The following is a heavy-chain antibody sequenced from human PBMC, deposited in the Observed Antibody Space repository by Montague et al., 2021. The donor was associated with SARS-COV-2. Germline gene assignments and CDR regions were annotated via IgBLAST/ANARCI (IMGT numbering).Heavy chain of an antibody. CDR1: AGSINNYY. Sequence: SETLSLTCTVSAGSINNYYWIWIRQSSGKGLEWIGRIYPSGDTNYNPSLKSRVTVSVDTSKSQFSLNLNSLTVADTAVYYCASSYGSGYYGFDYWGQGIPVTVSS. V-gene: IGHV4-4*07. CDR2: IYPSGDT. D-gene: IGHD3-10*01. CDR3: ASSYGSGYYGFDY. J-gene: IGHJ4*02.